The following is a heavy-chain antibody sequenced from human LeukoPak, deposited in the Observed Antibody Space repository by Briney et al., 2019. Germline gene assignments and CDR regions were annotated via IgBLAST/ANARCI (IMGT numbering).Heavy chain of an antibody. CDR3: ATYRQVLLPFES. D-gene: IGHD2-8*02. CDR2: ISSSSTI. Sequence: HPGGSLRLSCAASGFTFSSYSMNWVRQAPGKGLEWVSYISSSSTIYYADSVRGRFTISRDNSKSTLSLQMNSLRAEDTAIYYCATYRQVLLPFESWGQGTLVTVSS. V-gene: IGHV3-48*01. J-gene: IGHJ4*02. CDR1: GFTFSSYS.